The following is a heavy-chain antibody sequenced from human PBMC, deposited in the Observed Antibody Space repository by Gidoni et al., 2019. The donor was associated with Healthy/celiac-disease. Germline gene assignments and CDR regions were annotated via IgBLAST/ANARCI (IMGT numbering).Heavy chain of an antibody. Sequence: QVQLQQWGAGLLKPSETLSLTCAVSGGSFSGYYWSWIRQPPGKGLEWIGEINHSGSTNYNPSIKSRVTISVDTSKNQFSLKLSSVTAADTAVYYCARGVEMATIFGYWGQGTLVTVSS. V-gene: IGHV4-34*01. CDR2: INHSGST. D-gene: IGHD5-12*01. CDR1: GGSFSGYY. J-gene: IGHJ4*02. CDR3: ARGVEMATIFGY.